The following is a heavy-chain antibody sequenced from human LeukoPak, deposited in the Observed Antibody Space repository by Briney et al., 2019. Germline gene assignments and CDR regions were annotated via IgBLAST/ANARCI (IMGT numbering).Heavy chain of an antibody. Sequence: GGTLRLSCAASGFPLSKYWMSWVRQAPGKGLEWVANIKQDGSEKCYVDSMEGRFTISRDNAKNSLYLQMNSLRAEDTAVYYCARTTAGFDYWGQGTLVTVSS. CDR1: GFPLSKYW. D-gene: IGHD4-11*01. J-gene: IGHJ4*02. V-gene: IGHV3-7*01. CDR3: ARTTAGFDY. CDR2: IKQDGSEK.